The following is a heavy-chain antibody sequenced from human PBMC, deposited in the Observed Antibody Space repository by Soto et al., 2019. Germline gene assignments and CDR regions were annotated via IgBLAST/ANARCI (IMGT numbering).Heavy chain of an antibody. CDR3: ARAGATTSRGAASDY. J-gene: IGHJ4*02. D-gene: IGHD4-17*01. CDR1: GGTFSSYA. Sequence: SSVKVSCKASGGTFSSYAISWVRQAPGQGLEWMGGIIPIFGTANYAQKFQGRVTITADKSTSTAYMELSSLRSEDTAVYYCARAGATTSRGAASDYWGQGTLVTVSS. CDR2: IIPIFGTA. V-gene: IGHV1-69*06.